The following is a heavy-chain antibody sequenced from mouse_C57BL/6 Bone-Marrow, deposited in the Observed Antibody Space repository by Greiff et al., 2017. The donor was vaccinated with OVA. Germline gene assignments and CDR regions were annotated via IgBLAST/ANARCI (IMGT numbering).Heavy chain of an antibody. CDR3: ARNYDYDEDY. J-gene: IGHJ2*01. D-gene: IGHD2-4*01. CDR1: GYSFTGYF. V-gene: IGHV1-20*01. CDR2: INPYNGDT. Sequence: EVQLQESGPELVKPGDSVKISCKASGYSFTGYFMNWVMQSHGKSLEWIGRINPYNGDTFYNQKFKGKATLTVDKSSSTAHMQLSSLTSEDSAVYYCARNYDYDEDYWGQGTTLTVSS.